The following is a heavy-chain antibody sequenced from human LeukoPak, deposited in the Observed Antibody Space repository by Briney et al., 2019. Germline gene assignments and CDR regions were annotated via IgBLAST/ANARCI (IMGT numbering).Heavy chain of an antibody. J-gene: IGHJ4*02. CDR2: IRYDGSAK. CDR3: AKVDFDY. Sequence: GGSLSLSCAASGFTFGSYAMPWVGQVQGKGLEWVAFIRYDGSAKYYADSVKGRFTISRDKSKNTVYMEMNSLRAADTAVYYCAKVDFDYWGQGTLVTVSS. CDR1: GFTFGSYA. V-gene: IGHV3-30*02.